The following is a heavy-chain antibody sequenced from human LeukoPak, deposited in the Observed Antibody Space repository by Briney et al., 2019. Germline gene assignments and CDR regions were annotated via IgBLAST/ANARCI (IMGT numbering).Heavy chain of an antibody. V-gene: IGHV3-7*01. CDR1: GFTFSSYW. CDR2: IKPDGSEK. CDR3: ARSRFYFDY. Sequence: GGSLRLSCAASGFTFSSYWMSWVRQAPGKGLEWVANIKPDGSEKDHVDSVKGRFTISRDNAKNSLYLQLNSLRAEDTAVYYCARSRFYFDYWGQGTLVTVSS. J-gene: IGHJ4*02.